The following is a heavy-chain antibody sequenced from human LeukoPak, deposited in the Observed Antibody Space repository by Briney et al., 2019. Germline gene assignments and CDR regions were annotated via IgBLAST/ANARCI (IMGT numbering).Heavy chain of an antibody. Sequence: GGSLRLSCAASGFTFSSYNMNWVRQAPGKGLEWVSFISSSSSYIYYADSVKGRFTISRDNAKNSLYLQMNSLSAEDTAVYYCARAPGYRGFLDYWGQGTLVTVSS. CDR3: ARAPGYRGFLDY. CDR1: GFTFSSYN. V-gene: IGHV3-21*01. CDR2: ISSSSSYI. J-gene: IGHJ4*02. D-gene: IGHD6-13*01.